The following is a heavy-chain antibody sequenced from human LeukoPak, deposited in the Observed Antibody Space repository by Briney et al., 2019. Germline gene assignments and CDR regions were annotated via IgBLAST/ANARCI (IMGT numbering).Heavy chain of an antibody. CDR3: ARGYGSSGWVPDY. Sequence: GGSLRLSCAASGFTFSSYSMNWVRQAPGKGLEWVSSISSSSSCIYYADSVKGRFTISRDNAKNSLYLQMNSLRAEDTAVYYCARGYGSSGWVPDYWGQGTLVTVSS. V-gene: IGHV3-21*01. CDR2: ISSSSSCI. J-gene: IGHJ4*02. D-gene: IGHD6-19*01. CDR1: GFTFSSYS.